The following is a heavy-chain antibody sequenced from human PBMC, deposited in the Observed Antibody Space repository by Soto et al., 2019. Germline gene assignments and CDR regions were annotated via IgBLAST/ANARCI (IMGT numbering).Heavy chain of an antibody. D-gene: IGHD3-3*01. CDR3: ARHLRFLEWFNPDAFDI. CDR2: FSSSGSTI. Sequence: AGGSLKVSWAASGFTSISYGMNWAARLPGKGLEWVSSFSSSGSTINYEDSVKGRFTISRDNAKKSLYLKMTRLSAEDTAVYYCARHLRFLEWFNPDAFDICVQGT. V-gene: IGHV3-21*01. J-gene: IGHJ3*02. CDR1: GFTSISYG.